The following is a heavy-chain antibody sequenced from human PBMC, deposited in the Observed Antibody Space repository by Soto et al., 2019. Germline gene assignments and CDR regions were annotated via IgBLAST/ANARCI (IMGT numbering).Heavy chain of an antibody. V-gene: IGHV5-51*01. Sequence: GESLKISCKGSGYSFTSYWIGWVRQMPGKGLEWMGIIYPGDSDTRYSPSFQGQVTISADKSISTAYLQWSSLKASDTAMYYCVNGEYCSSTSCYLGAFDIWGQGTMVTVSS. CDR1: GYSFTSYW. D-gene: IGHD2-2*01. CDR3: VNGEYCSSTSCYLGAFDI. CDR2: IYPGDSDT. J-gene: IGHJ3*02.